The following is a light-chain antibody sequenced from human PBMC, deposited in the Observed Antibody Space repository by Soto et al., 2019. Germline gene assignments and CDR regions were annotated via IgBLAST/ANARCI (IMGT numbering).Light chain of an antibody. V-gene: IGKV2-28*01. CDR2: LGS. CDR1: QRLLHSNVYNY. CDR3: MQALQTPPT. J-gene: IGKJ1*01. Sequence: IMRTHSPLSSPVTSGEPASTFSSSTQRLLHSNVYNYLHWYLQKPGQSPQLLIYLGSNRASGVPDRFSGSGSGTDFTLKISRVEAEDVGVYYCMQALQTPPTFGQGTKVDI.